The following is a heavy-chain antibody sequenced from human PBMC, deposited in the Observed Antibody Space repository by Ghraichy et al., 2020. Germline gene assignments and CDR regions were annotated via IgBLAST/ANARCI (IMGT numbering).Heavy chain of an antibody. D-gene: IGHD3-16*01. V-gene: IGHV4-39*01. CDR1: GVSINSGRDY. J-gene: IGHJ4*02. CDR2: LHYSGST. CDR3: ARFSLPWASRI. Sequence: SETLSLTCTVSGVSINSGRDYWGWIRQPPGKGLEWIGSLHYSGSTYYNPSLKSRVTTSVDTSKNQFSLRLRSVTAADTAVYYCARFSLPWASRIWGQGTLVTVFS.